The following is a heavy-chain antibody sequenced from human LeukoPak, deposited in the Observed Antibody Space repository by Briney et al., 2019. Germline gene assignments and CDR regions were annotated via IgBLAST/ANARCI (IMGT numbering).Heavy chain of an antibody. CDR3: ARVRYRLAETYIDY. CDR2: IYYSGRT. J-gene: IGHJ4*02. V-gene: IGHV4-59*01. CDR1: GGSISSYY. Sequence: PSETLSLTCSVSGGSISSYYWSWIRQPPGKGLEWIGYIYYSGRTSYNPSLKSRVTISIDTSKNQFSLRLSSVTAADTAVYYCARVRYRLAETYIDYWGQGTLVTVSS. D-gene: IGHD3-16*01.